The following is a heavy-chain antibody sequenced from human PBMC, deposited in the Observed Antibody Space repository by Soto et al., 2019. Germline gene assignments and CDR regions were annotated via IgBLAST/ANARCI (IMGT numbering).Heavy chain of an antibody. Sequence: SETLSLTCTVPGGSISSSSYYWGWIRQPPGKGLEWIGSIYYSGSTYYNPSLKSRVTISVDTSKNQFSLKLSSVTAADTAVYYCASETTVPYWFDPWGQGTLVTVSS. V-gene: IGHV4-39*01. CDR1: GGSISSSSYY. D-gene: IGHD4-17*01. CDR2: IYYSGST. CDR3: ASETTVPYWFDP. J-gene: IGHJ5*02.